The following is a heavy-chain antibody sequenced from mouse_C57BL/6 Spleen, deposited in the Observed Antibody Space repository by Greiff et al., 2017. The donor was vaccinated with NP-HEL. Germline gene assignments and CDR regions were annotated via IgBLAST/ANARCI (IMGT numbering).Heavy chain of an antibody. D-gene: IGHD2-2*01. CDR2: INPNNGGT. V-gene: IGHV1-26*01. CDR1: GYTFTDYY. CDR3: ARRESTMVTTDAPFDY. Sequence: EVQLQQSGPELVKPGASVKISCKASGYTFTDYYMNWVKQSHGKSLEWIGDINPNNGGTSYNQKFKGKATLTVDKSSSTAYMELRSLTSEDSAVYYCARRESTMVTTDAPFDYWGQGTTLTVSS. J-gene: IGHJ2*01.